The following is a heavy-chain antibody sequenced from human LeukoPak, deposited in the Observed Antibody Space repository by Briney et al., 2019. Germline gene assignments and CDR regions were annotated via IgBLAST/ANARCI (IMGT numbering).Heavy chain of an antibody. Sequence: PSETLSLTCAVYGGSFSGYYWSWIRQPPGKGLEWTGEINHSGSTNYNPSLKSRVTISVDTSKNQFSLKLSSVTAADTAVYYCARIKLGYCSSTSCYGFLYYYYYYMDVWGKGTTVTVSS. CDR1: GGSFSGYY. CDR3: ARIKLGYCSSTSCYGFLYYYYYYMDV. J-gene: IGHJ6*03. CDR2: INHSGST. D-gene: IGHD2-2*01. V-gene: IGHV4-34*01.